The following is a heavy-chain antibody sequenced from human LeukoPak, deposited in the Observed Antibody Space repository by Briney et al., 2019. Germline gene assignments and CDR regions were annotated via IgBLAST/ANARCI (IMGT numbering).Heavy chain of an antibody. J-gene: IGHJ4*02. CDR2: IYHSGST. CDR3: AREGAGALWFGVDVDY. D-gene: IGHD3-10*01. Sequence: SETLSLTCTVSGYSISSGYYWGWIRQPPGKGLEWIGSIYHSGSTYYNPSLKSRVTISVDTSKNQFSLKLSSVTAADTAVYYCAREGAGALWFGVDVDYWGQGTLVTVSS. CDR1: GYSISSGYY. V-gene: IGHV4-38-2*02.